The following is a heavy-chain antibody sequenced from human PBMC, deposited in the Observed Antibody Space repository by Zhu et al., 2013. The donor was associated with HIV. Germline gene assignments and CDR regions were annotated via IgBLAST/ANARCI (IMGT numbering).Heavy chain of an antibody. V-gene: IGHV1-2*02. J-gene: IGHJ4*02. D-gene: IGHD2-2*01. CDR3: AKDGGATKYAPDY. CDR1: GYTFIGYY. CDR2: ISPNSGAT. Sequence: QVQLVQSGAEVKRPGASVKVSCKASGYTFIGYYMHWVRQAPGPGLEWMGWISPNSGATNFAQKFQGRVTLTMDTSINTAYMELSGLTSDDTAVYYCAKDGGATKYAPDYWGQGTLVTVSS.